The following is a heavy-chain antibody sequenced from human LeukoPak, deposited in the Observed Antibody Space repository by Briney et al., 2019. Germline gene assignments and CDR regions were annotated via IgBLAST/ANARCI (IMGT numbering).Heavy chain of an antibody. CDR2: IYYSGST. CDR3: ARPGVDGYNDGYYFDY. J-gene: IGHJ4*02. Sequence: KPSETLSLTCTVSGGSISSSSYYWGWIRQPPGKGLEWIGSIYYSGSTYYNPSLKSRVTISVDTSKNQFSLKLSSVTAADTAVYYCARPGVDGYNDGYYFDYWGQGTLVTVSS. CDR1: GGSISSSSYY. D-gene: IGHD5-24*01. V-gene: IGHV4-39*01.